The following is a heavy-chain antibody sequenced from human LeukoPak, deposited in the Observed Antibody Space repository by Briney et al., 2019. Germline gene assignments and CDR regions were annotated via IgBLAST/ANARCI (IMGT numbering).Heavy chain of an antibody. Sequence: GGSLRLSCAASGFTFSSYWMHWVRQAPGRGLVWVSRINSDGSGTTYADSVKGRFTISRDNAKNTLYLQMNSLRAEDTAVYYCARAVAYFYYYMDVWGKGTTVTVSS. V-gene: IGHV3-74*01. CDR2: INSDGSGT. J-gene: IGHJ6*03. CDR1: GFTFSSYW. CDR3: ARAVAYFYYYMDV.